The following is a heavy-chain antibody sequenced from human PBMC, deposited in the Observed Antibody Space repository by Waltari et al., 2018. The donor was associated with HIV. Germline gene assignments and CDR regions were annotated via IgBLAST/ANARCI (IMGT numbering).Heavy chain of an antibody. CDR3: ASPKGGWLFAFDV. CDR1: GFTFTHYW. Sequence: QLVQSGGEVKQTGESLKISCKGSGFTFTHYWIAWVRQMPGHGLERIGMSRTRESGTKERPSFTGRVTISAARSTSTAYRQWSSLRASDTAIYYCASPKGGWLFAFDVWGQGTKVTVSS. V-gene: IGHV5-51*01. D-gene: IGHD6-19*01. J-gene: IGHJ3*01. CDR2: SRTRESGT.